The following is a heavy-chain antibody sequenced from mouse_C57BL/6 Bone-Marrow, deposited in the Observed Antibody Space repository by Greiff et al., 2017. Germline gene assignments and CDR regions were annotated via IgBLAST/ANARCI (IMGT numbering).Heavy chain of an antibody. CDR1: GYTFTSYW. J-gene: IGHJ4*01. CDR2: IDPSDSYT. Sequence: QVQLQQPGAELVMPGASVKLSCKASGYTFTSYWMHWVKQRPGQGLEWIGEIDPSDSYTNYNQKLKGKSTLTVDKSSSTAYMQLSSLTSEDSAVYYCARPAYYYGSSYGYAIDYWGQGTSVTVSS. CDR3: ARPAYYYGSSYGYAIDY. D-gene: IGHD1-1*01. V-gene: IGHV1-69*01.